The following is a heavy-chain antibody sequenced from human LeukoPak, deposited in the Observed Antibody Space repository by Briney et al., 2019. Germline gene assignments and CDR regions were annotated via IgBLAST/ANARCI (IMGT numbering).Heavy chain of an antibody. CDR3: ALLGESREWFDP. J-gene: IGHJ5*02. D-gene: IGHD3-10*01. V-gene: IGHV1-24*01. CDR1: GYTLTELS. CDR2: FDPEDGET. Sequence: ASVKVSCKVSGYTLTELSMHWVRQAPGKGLEWMGGFDPEDGETIYAQKFQGGVTMTEDTSTDTAYMELSSLRSEDTAVYYCALLGESREWFDPWGQGTLVTVSS.